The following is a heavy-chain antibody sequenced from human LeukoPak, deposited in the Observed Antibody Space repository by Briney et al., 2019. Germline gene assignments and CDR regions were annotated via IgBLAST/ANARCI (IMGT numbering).Heavy chain of an antibody. CDR2: INHSGSA. CDR1: GGSFSGYY. J-gene: IGHJ5*02. V-gene: IGHV4-34*01. D-gene: IGHD2-2*01. CDR3: ARGQRIVVVPAARRGWFDP. Sequence: SETLSLTCAVYGGSFSGYYWSWIRQPPGKGLEWIGEINHSGSANYNPSLKSRVTISVDTSKNRFSLKLSSVTAADTAVYYCARGQRIVVVPAARRGWFDPWGQGTLVTVSS.